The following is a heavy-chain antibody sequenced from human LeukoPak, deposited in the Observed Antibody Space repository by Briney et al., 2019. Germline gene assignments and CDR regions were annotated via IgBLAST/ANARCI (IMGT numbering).Heavy chain of an antibody. V-gene: IGHV4-39*07. CDR2: IYYSGST. Sequence: PSETLSLTCTVSGGSISSSSYYWGWIRQPPGKGLGWIGSIYYSGSTYYNPSLKSRVTISVDTSKNQFSLSLSSVTAADTAVYYCARNLLEWELPFYFDYWGQGTLVTVSS. J-gene: IGHJ4*02. CDR1: GGSISSSSYY. D-gene: IGHD1-26*01. CDR3: ARNLLEWELPFYFDY.